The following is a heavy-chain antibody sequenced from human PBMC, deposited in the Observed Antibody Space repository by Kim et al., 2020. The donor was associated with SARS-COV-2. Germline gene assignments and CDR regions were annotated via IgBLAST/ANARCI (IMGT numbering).Heavy chain of an antibody. CDR3: TRVPPYSNSWWDAFD. V-gene: IGHV3-73*01. D-gene: IGHD6-13*01. J-gene: IGHJ3*02. Sequence: GGSLILSCAASGFIFSDSAMYWVRQASGKGLQWVGRIRSKANSYATAYDVSVKGRFIISRDDSKNTAYLQMNSLKTEDTAIYYCTRVPPYSNSWWDAFD. CDR1: GFIFSDSA. CDR2: IRSKANSYAT.